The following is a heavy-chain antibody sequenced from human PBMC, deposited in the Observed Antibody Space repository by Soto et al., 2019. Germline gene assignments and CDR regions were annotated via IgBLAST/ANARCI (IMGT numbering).Heavy chain of an antibody. CDR2: ISGSGGST. D-gene: IGHD3-22*01. CDR3: AKAPYTITMIVVVPCYFDY. V-gene: IGHV3-23*01. CDR1: GFTFSSYA. J-gene: IGHJ4*02. Sequence: PGGSLRLSCAASGFTFSSYAMSWVRQAPGKGLEWVSAISGSGGSTYYADSVKGRFTISRDNSKNTLYLQMNSLRAEDTAVYYCAKAPYTITMIVVVPCYFDYWGQGTLVTVSS.